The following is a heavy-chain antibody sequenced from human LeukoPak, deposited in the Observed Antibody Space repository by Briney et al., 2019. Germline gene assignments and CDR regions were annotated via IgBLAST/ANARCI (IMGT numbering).Heavy chain of an antibody. CDR1: GFTFSTYS. Sequence: GGSLILSCAASGFTFSTYSMNWVRQAPGKGLEWVSSISSSSSYIYYADSVKGRFTISRDNAKNSLYLQMNSLRAEDTAVYYCARGYYYDSSGYYYGAFDIWGQGTMVTVSS. J-gene: IGHJ3*02. D-gene: IGHD3-22*01. V-gene: IGHV3-21*01. CDR3: ARGYYYDSSGYYYGAFDI. CDR2: ISSSSSYI.